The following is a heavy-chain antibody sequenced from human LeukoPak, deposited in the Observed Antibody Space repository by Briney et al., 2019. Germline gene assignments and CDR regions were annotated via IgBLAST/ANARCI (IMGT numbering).Heavy chain of an antibody. J-gene: IGHJ4*02. CDR2: IIPIFGTA. CDR3: AIGRNIVVVPAATPPYFDY. D-gene: IGHD2-2*01. CDR1: GGTFSSYA. Sequence: GASVKVSCKASGGTFSSYAISWVRQAPGQGLEWMGGIIPIFGTANYAQKFQGRVTITADESTSTAYMELSSLRSEDTAVYYCAIGRNIVVVPAATPPYFDYWGQGTLVTVSS. V-gene: IGHV1-69*13.